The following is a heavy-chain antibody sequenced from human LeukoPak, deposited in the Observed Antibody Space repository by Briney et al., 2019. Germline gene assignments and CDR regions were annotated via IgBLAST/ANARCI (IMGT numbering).Heavy chain of an antibody. Sequence: GGCLRLSCADSGFTFSNYAMHWVRQAPRKGLGWGAVISYDVTNKYYADSVKGRFTISRDNSKNTMYLQMNSLRAEDTAMYYCARAPMSYDSSGFGGAFDIWGKGTMVTVSS. D-gene: IGHD3-22*01. CDR3: ARAPMSYDSSGFGGAFDI. V-gene: IGHV3-30-3*01. CDR1: GFTFSNYA. J-gene: IGHJ3*02. CDR2: ISYDVTNK.